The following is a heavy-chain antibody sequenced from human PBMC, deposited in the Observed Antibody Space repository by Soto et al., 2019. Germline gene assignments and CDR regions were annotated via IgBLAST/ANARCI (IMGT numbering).Heavy chain of an antibody. V-gene: IGHV4-59*01. CDR2: IYYSGST. Sequence: SETLSLTCTVSGGSISSYYWSWIRQPPGKGLEWIGYIYYSGSTNYNPSLKSRVTISVDTSKNQFSLKLSSVTAADTAVYYCARALPGQWQNLIDAFDIWGQGTMVTVSS. CDR1: GGSISSYY. D-gene: IGHD6-19*01. CDR3: ARALPGQWQNLIDAFDI. J-gene: IGHJ3*02.